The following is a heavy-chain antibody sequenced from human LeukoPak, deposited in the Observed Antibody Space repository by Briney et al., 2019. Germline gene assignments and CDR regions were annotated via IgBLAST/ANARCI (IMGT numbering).Heavy chain of an antibody. CDR2: TFYGGNP. D-gene: IGHD1-7*01. V-gene: IGHV4-39*07. CDR1: GSSIRPSSYY. CDR3: ARDWNYYWFDS. Sequence: SETLSLTCTVAGSSIRPSSYYWGWIRQPPGKGPEWIGSTFYGGNPYYNPTLKSRVTISIDTSNNHLSLRLTSVTAADTAVYYCARDWNYYWFDSWGQGALVTVSS. J-gene: IGHJ5*01.